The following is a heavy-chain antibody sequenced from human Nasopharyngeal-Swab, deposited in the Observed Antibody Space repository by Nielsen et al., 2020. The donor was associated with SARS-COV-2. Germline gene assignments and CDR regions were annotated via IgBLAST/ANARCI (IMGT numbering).Heavy chain of an antibody. Sequence: SETLSLTCTVSGVSITSQYWSWIRQPPGKGLEWIGYISHNSATSYNPSLKSRVTMFMDTSKNQFSLRLRSVTAADTAVYYCAKEGATGWFDPWGRGTLVTVSS. J-gene: IGHJ5*02. CDR1: GVSITSQY. CDR3: AKEGATGWFDP. CDR2: ISHNSAT. V-gene: IGHV4-59*11.